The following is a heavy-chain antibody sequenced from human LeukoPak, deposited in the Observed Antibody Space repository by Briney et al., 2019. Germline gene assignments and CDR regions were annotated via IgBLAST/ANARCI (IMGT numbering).Heavy chain of an antibody. Sequence: KSSETLSLTCTVSSGSFRTYYWSWIRQPAGKGLEWIGRISGSGTITYNPALQSRLSISIDTSKNQSSLKLMSVTAADTAVYYCARDSGTTGEVKFDPWGQGTLVTVSS. J-gene: IGHJ5*02. D-gene: IGHD3-10*01. CDR1: SGSFRTYY. CDR2: ISGSGTI. CDR3: ARDSGTTGEVKFDP. V-gene: IGHV4-4*07.